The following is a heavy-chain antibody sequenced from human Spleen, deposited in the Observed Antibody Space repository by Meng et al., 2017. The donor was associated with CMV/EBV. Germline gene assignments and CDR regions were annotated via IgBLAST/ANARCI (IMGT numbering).Heavy chain of an antibody. Sequence: GGSLRLSCAAAGFSVSSNHMSWVRQAPGKGLEWVAVIYRGGSTYYADSVKGRFTFSRDNSENTLYLQMTSLRADDTAVYFCAKLYYYDSSGFHGMDVWGQGTTVTVSS. CDR2: IYRGGST. J-gene: IGHJ6*02. V-gene: IGHV3-53*01. D-gene: IGHD3-22*01. CDR3: AKLYYYDSSGFHGMDV. CDR1: GFSVSSNH.